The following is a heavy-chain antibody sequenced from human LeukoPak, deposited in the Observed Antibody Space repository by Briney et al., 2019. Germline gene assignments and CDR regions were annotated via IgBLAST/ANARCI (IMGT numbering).Heavy chain of an antibody. D-gene: IGHD2-21*02. Sequence: SETLSLTCAVSGGSISSGGYSWSWIRQPPGKGLEWIGYIYYSGSTYYNPSLKSRVTISVDTSKNQFSLKLSSVTAADTAVYYCSVVVVTAIPYYWGQGTLVTVSS. CDR1: GGSISSGGYS. J-gene: IGHJ4*02. V-gene: IGHV4-30-2*01. CDR2: IYYSGST. CDR3: SVVVVTAIPYY.